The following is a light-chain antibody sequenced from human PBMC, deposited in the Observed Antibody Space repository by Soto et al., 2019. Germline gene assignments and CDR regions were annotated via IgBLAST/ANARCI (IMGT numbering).Light chain of an antibody. CDR3: SSYTSSSAV. V-gene: IGLV2-14*03. CDR1: SNDIGAYNY. Sequence: QSVLTQPASVSGSPGQTITISCTGTSNDIGAYNYVFWYQHHPGKAPQLIIYDVSNRPSGVSNRFSGSKSGNTASLTISGLQAEDEADYYCSSYTSSSAVFGGGAKLTVL. CDR2: DVS. J-gene: IGLJ2*01.